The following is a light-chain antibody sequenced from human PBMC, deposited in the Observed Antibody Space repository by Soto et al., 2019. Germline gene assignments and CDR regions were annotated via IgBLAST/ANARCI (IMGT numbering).Light chain of an antibody. J-gene: IGLJ1*01. V-gene: IGLV2-14*01. CDR3: SSYTSSSTLV. Sequence: QSVLTQPASVSGSPGQSITISCTGTSSDIGDYNYVSWYQQHPGKAPKLMIYEVSNRPSGVSNRFSGSKSGNTASLTISGLQAEDEADYYCSSYTSSSTLVFATGTKVTVL. CDR2: EVS. CDR1: SSDIGDYNY.